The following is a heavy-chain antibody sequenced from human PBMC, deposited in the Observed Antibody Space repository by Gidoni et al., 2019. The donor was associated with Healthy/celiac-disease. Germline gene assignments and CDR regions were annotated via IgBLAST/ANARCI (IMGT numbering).Heavy chain of an antibody. CDR2: IYYSGST. J-gene: IGHJ4*02. V-gene: IGHV4-30-4*01. Sequence: QVQLQESGPGLVKPSQTLSLTCPVSGGSISSGDYSWSWIRQPPGKGLEWIGYIYYSGSTYYNPSLKSRVTISVDTSKNQFSLKLSSVTAADTAVHYCARSMVRGVRYFDYWGQGTLVTVSS. CDR3: ARSMVRGVRYFDY. CDR1: GGSISSGDYS. D-gene: IGHD3-10*01.